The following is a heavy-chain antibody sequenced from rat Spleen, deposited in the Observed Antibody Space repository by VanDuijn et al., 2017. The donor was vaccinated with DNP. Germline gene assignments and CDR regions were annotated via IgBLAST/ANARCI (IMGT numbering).Heavy chain of an antibody. Sequence: EVQLQESGPGLVKPSQSLSLTCSVTGYSITSNFRWSWIRKFPGNKLEWMGTINGAGNTNYNPSLKSRISITRDTSKNQFFLQVNSVTTEDAATYYCAIQLGVFDYWGQGVLVTVSS. CDR1: GYSITSNFR. CDR3: AIQLGVFDY. V-gene: IGHV3-3*01. CDR2: INGAGNT. D-gene: IGHD5-1*01. J-gene: IGHJ2*01.